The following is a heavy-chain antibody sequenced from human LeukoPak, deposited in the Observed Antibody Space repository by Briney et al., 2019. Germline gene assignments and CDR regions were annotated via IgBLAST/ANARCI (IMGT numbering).Heavy chain of an antibody. V-gene: IGHV3-23*01. CDR3: AKGPHIRTLWSFDS. Sequence: QPGGSLRLSCAASGLTFSSYAMSWVRQAPGKGLEWVSSITGSGAETNSADAVKGRFTISRDNSKNTLYLQMNTLRAEDTAVYYCAKGPHIRTLWSFDSWGQGSLVTVSS. J-gene: IGHJ4*02. CDR1: GLTFSSYA. CDR2: ITGSGAET. D-gene: IGHD2-21*01.